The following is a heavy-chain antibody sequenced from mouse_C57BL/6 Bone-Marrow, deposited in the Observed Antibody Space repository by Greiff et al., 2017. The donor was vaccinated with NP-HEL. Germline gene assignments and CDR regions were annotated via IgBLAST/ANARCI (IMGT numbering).Heavy chain of an antibody. J-gene: IGHJ1*03. Sequence: EVQLQQSGAELVRPGASVKLSRTASGFNIKDDYMHWVKQRPEQGLEWIGWIDPENGDTEYASKFQGKATITADTSSNTAYLQLSSLTSEDTAVYYCTTGLRYFDVWGTGTTVTVSS. CDR2: IDPENGDT. CDR3: TTGLRYFDV. V-gene: IGHV14-4*01. D-gene: IGHD2-4*01. CDR1: GFNIKDDY.